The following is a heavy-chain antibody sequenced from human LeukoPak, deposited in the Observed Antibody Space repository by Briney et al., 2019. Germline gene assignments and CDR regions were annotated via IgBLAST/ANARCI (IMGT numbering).Heavy chain of an antibody. Sequence: SETLSLTCAVYGGSFSGYYWSWIRQPPGKGLEWIGEINHSGSTNYNPSLKSRVTISVDTSKNQFSLKLSSVTAADTAVYYCARVDMYYYGSGSFSPWGQGTLVTVSS. CDR3: ARVDMYYYGSGSFSP. CDR1: GGSFSGYY. D-gene: IGHD3-10*01. V-gene: IGHV4-34*01. CDR2: INHSGST. J-gene: IGHJ5*02.